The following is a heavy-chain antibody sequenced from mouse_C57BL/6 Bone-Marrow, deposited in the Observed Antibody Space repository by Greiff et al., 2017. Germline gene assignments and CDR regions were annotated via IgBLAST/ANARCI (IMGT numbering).Heavy chain of an antibody. J-gene: IGHJ3*01. D-gene: IGHD4-1*02. V-gene: IGHV1-59*01. Sequence: QVQLQQPGAELVRPGTSVKLSCKASGYTFTSYWMHWVKQRPGHGLAWIGVIDPYDSYTKYNQKFKGKATLTVDTSSSTAYMQLSSLTSEDSAVYYCARGPTGTWFAYWGQGTLVTVSA. CDR2: IDPYDSYT. CDR1: GYTFTSYW. CDR3: ARGPTGTWFAY.